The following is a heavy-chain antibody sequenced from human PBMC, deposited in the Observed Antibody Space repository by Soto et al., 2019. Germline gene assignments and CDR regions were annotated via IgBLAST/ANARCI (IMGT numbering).Heavy chain of an antibody. CDR1: GFTFSSYG. CDR3: AKGGYYTYYYSGMDV. V-gene: IGHV3-30*18. J-gene: IGHJ6*02. CDR2: ISYDGSNK. D-gene: IGHD5-12*01. Sequence: QVQLVESGGGVVQPGRSLRLSCAASGFTFSSYGMHWVRQAPGKGLEWVAVISYDGSNKYYAASVKGRFTISRDNSKNTLYLPMNSLRAEDTAVYYCAKGGYYTYYYSGMDVWGQGTTVTVSS.